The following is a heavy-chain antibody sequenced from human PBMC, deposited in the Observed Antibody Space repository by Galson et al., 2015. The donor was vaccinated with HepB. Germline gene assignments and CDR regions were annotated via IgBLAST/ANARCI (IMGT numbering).Heavy chain of an antibody. CDR2: ISGRGGNT. J-gene: IGHJ4*02. CDR3: AKERPGIFGYYFDY. V-gene: IGHV3-23*01. Sequence: SLRLSCAASGFTFSSYAMSWVRQAPGKGLEWVSGISGRGGNTYYADSVKGRFTIARDNSKNTLYLQMNSLRAEDTAVYYCAKERPGIFGYYFDYWGQGTLVTVSS. CDR1: GFTFSSYA. D-gene: IGHD3-3*01.